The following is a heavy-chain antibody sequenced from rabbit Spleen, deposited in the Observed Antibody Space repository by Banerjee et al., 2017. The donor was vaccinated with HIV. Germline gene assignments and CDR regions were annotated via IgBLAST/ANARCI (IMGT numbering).Heavy chain of an antibody. CDR3: ARDLAGAIGWNFYL. J-gene: IGHJ6*01. D-gene: IGHD4-1*01. CDR2: INTATGKP. CDR1: GFSFSDRDV. Sequence: QEELEESGGGLVKPEGSLPLTCKASGFSFSDRDVMCWVRQAPGKGLEWIACINTATGKPVYATWAKGRFTISTTSSTTVTLQMTSLTAADTATYFCARDLAGAIGWNFYLWGPGTLVTVS. V-gene: IGHV1S45*01.